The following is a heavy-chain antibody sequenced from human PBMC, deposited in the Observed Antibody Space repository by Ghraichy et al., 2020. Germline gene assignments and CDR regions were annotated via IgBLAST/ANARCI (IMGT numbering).Heavy chain of an antibody. CDR2: IYYSGST. J-gene: IGHJ4*02. V-gene: IGHV4-61*01. CDR1: GGSVSSGSYY. D-gene: IGHD3-9*01. CDR3: ARAGYDILTGYYTGDYFDY. Sequence: SETLSLTCTVSGGSVSSGSYYWSWIRQPPGKGLEWIGYIYYSGSTNYNPSLKSRVTISVDTSKNQFSLKLSSVTAADTAVYYCARAGYDILTGYYTGDYFDYWGQGTLVTVSS.